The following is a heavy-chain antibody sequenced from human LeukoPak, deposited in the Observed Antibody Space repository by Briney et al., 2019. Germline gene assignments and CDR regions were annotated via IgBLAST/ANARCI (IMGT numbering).Heavy chain of an antibody. J-gene: IGHJ4*02. V-gene: IGHV4-38-2*01. CDR1: GYSISSGHY. Sequence: SETLSLTCGVSGYSISSGHYWGWIRQPPGKGLEWIGSIYHSGSTHYSPSLKSRVTTSVDTSKNQFSLKLSSVTAADTAMYYCASQLDTTGDYAGFFDSWGQGALVTVSS. CDR3: ASQLDTTGDYAGFFDS. D-gene: IGHD3-9*01. CDR2: IYHSGST.